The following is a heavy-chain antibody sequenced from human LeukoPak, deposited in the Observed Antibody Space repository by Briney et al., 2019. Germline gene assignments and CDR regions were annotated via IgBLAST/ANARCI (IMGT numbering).Heavy chain of an antibody. D-gene: IGHD1-26*01. Sequence: GSLRLSCAASGFTFSSYAMSWVRRAPGKGLEWVSAISGSGGSTYYADSVKGRFTISRDNSKNTLYLQMNSLRAEDTAVYYCTTDLKESGSDTTTGFQYWGQGTLVTVSS. V-gene: IGHV3-23*01. J-gene: IGHJ4*02. CDR3: TTDLKESGSDTTTGFQY. CDR2: ISGSGGST. CDR1: GFTFSSYA.